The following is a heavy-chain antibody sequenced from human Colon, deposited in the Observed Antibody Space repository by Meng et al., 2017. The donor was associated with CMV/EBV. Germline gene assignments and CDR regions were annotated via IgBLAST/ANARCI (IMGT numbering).Heavy chain of an antibody. Sequence: SGFTFTDYYMSWIRQAPGKGLEWIAYVSNSSNTIYSADSVKGRFTISRDNAKKSLSLQMNSLRAEDTAIYYCVRTYDSSGHFAFDFWGQGTLVTVSS. CDR1: GFTFTDYY. D-gene: IGHD3-22*01. CDR3: VRTYDSSGHFAFDF. J-gene: IGHJ4*02. CDR2: VSNSSNTI. V-gene: IGHV3-11*01.